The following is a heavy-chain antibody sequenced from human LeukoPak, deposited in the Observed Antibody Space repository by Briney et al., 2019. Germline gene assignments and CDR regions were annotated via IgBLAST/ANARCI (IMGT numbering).Heavy chain of an antibody. CDR3: AGHDYESGPFDY. CDR2: IIPIFGTA. CDR1: GGTFSIYA. V-gene: IGHV1-69*13. Sequence: ASVTVSFTASGGTFSIYAISWVRQAPGQGMEWMGGIIPIFGTANYAQKFQGSVTITADESTSTAYMELSSLRSEDTAVYYCAGHDYESGPFDYWGQGTLVTVSS. D-gene: IGHD4-17*01. J-gene: IGHJ4*02.